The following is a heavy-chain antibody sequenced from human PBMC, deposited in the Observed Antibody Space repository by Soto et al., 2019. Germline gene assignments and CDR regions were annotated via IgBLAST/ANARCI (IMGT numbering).Heavy chain of an antibody. J-gene: IGHJ4*02. V-gene: IGHV3-53*01. CDR3: ARVTKTLVHRFDY. CDR2: IYSGGGT. CDR1: GFTVRGSY. D-gene: IGHD3-10*01. Sequence: PGGSLRLSCAASGFTVRGSYMYWVRQAPGKGLEWVSVIYSGGGTDYEASVKGRFTLSSDNSKNMLYLQMSSLRAEDTAVYYCARVTKTLVHRFDYWGQGTPVTVSS.